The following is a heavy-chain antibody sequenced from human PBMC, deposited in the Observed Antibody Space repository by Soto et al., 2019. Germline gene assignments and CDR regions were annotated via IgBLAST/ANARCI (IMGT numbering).Heavy chain of an antibody. J-gene: IGHJ4*02. Sequence: GGSLRLSCAASGFTFSRYAMSWVRQAPGKGLEWVAAISGSGVNTYYADSVKGRFTISRDQSKNTLYLQMNSLRAEDTAIYSCAKDKGAGGGSCFDSWGQGTLVTVSS. CDR1: GFTFSRYA. CDR3: AKDKGAGGGSCFDS. D-gene: IGHD2-15*01. V-gene: IGHV3-23*01. CDR2: ISGSGVNT.